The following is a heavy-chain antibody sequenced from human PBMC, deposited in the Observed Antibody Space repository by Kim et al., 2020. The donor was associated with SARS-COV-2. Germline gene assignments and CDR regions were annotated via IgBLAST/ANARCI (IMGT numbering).Heavy chain of an antibody. CDR2: IYSGGTT. Sequence: GGSLRLSCAASGFTVSSNYMSWVRQAPGKGLEWVSVIYSGGTTYYADSVKGRFTISRDNSKNKVYLQMNSLRAEDTAVYYCARDRNDNVWGSYHLWGQGTLVTVSS. D-gene: IGHD3-16*02. CDR1: GFTVSSNY. V-gene: IGHV3-53*01. CDR3: ARDRNDNVWGSYHL. J-gene: IGHJ4*02.